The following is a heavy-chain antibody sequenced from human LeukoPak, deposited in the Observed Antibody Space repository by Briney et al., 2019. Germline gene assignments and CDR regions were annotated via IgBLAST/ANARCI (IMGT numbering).Heavy chain of an antibody. CDR2: IYSGGST. Sequence: GGSLRLSCAASGFTVSNNYMSWVRQAPGKGLEWVSVIYSGGSTYYADSVKGRFTISRDNSKNTLYLQMTNLRAEDTAVYFCAKDLLRIYWRTFDSWGQGALVIVSS. CDR3: AKDLLRIYWRTFDS. J-gene: IGHJ4*02. V-gene: IGHV3-66*01. D-gene: IGHD3-10*01. CDR1: GFTVSNNY.